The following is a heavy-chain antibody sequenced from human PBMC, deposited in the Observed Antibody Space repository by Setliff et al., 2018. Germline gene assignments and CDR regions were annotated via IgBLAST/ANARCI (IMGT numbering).Heavy chain of an antibody. Sequence: SETLSLTCTVSNGSISTYYWSRVRQPPGKGLEWIGYIYYSGSANYNPSLKSRVTMSIDTSKNQFSLKLNSVTAADMAVYYCAREQWLDPPGYYYMDVWAKGTTVTVSS. D-gene: IGHD6-19*01. V-gene: IGHV4-59*12. J-gene: IGHJ6*03. CDR3: AREQWLDPPGYYYMDV. CDR1: NGSISTYY. CDR2: IYYSGSA.